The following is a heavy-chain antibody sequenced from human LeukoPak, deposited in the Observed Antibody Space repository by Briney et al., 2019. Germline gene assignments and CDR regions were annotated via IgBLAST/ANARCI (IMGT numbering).Heavy chain of an antibody. CDR3: AKDSPALKGGSTPPTTFDY. CDR1: GFIFDTYG. J-gene: IGHJ4*02. D-gene: IGHD1-1*01. Sequence: GGSLRLSCAASGFIFDTYGLNWVRQAPGKGLEWVSYISRDTSTRYYADSVKGRFTISRDNSKNTLYLQMNSLRAEDTAVYYCAKDSPALKGGSTPPTTFDYWGQGTLVTVSS. V-gene: IGHV3-48*01. CDR2: ISRDTSTR.